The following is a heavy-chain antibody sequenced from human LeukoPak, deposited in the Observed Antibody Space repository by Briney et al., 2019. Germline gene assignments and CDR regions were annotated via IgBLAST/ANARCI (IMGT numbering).Heavy chain of an antibody. CDR2: INPNSGGT. Sequence: ASVKVSCKASGYTFTDYYMHWVRQAPGQGLEWMGWINPNSGGTNYAQKFQGRVTMTRDTSISTAYMELSSLRSDDTAMYYCSVGFGDLSSASDIWGQGTMVTVSS. CDR3: SVGFGDLSSASDI. V-gene: IGHV1-2*02. D-gene: IGHD3-10*01. J-gene: IGHJ3*02. CDR1: GYTFTDYY.